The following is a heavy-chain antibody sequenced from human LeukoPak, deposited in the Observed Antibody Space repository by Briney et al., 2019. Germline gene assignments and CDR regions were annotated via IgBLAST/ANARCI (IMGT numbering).Heavy chain of an antibody. CDR3: ARAPTEYYYGSGNKGGFDP. Sequence: SETLSLTCAVSGGTISSSNWWSWVRQPPGKGLEWIGEIYQSGSTNYNPSLKSRVTISVDKSKNQFSLKLSSVTAADTAVYYCARAPTEYYYGSGNKGGFDPWGQGTLVTVSS. CDR1: GGTISSSNW. V-gene: IGHV4-4*02. J-gene: IGHJ5*02. D-gene: IGHD3-10*01. CDR2: IYQSGST.